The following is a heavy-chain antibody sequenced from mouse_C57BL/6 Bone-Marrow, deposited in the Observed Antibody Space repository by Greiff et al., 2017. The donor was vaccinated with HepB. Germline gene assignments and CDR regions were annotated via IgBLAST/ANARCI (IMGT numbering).Heavy chain of an antibody. V-gene: IGHV1-54*01. CDR3: AREGGSRTLDY. Sequence: VKLMESGAELVRPGPSVKVSCKASGYAFTNYLIEWVKQRPGQGLEWIGVINPGSGGTNYNEKFKGKATLTADKSSSTAYMQLSSLTSEDSAVYFCAREGGSRTLDYWGQGTTLTVSS. J-gene: IGHJ2*01. CDR2: INPGSGGT. CDR1: GYAFTNYL. D-gene: IGHD3-1*01.